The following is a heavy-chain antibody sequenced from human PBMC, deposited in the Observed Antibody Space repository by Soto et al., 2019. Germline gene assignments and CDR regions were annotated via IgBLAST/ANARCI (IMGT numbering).Heavy chain of an antibody. J-gene: IGHJ6*02. V-gene: IGHV1-2*04. Sequence: VASVKVSCKASGYTFTGYYMHWVRQAPGQGLEWMGWINPNSGGTNYAQKFQGWVTMTRDTSISTAYMELSRLRSDDTAVYYCARGLRNYDFWSDYYSEYYYGMDVWGQGTTITVSS. CDR1: GYTFTGYY. D-gene: IGHD3-3*01. CDR2: INPNSGGT. CDR3: ARGLRNYDFWSDYYSEYYYGMDV.